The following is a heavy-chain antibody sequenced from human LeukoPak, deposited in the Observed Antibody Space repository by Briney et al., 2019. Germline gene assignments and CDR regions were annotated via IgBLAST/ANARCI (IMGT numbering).Heavy chain of an antibody. CDR3: AKDGSGYY. D-gene: IGHD3-22*01. CDR2: VSGDGAST. V-gene: IGHV3-43*02. J-gene: IGHJ4*02. CDR1: GFTFDDYA. Sequence: PGGSLRLSCAASGFTFDDYAMHWVRQAPGKGLEWVSLVSGDGASTYYADSVKGRFTISRDNGRNSLYLQMSSLRAEDTALYYCAKDGSGYYWGQGTLVTVSS.